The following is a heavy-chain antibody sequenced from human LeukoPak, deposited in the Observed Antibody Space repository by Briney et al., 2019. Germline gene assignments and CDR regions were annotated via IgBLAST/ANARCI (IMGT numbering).Heavy chain of an antibody. V-gene: IGHV1-18*01. J-gene: IGHJ5*02. CDR3: ARDRGIPRQNLYSSSSNWFDP. CDR1: GYTFTSYG. D-gene: IGHD6-13*01. CDR2: ISAYNGNT. Sequence: ASVKVSCKASGYTFTSYGISWVRQAPGQGLEWMGWISAYNGNTNYAQKLQGRVTMTTDTSTSTAYMELRSLRSDDTAVYYCARDRGIPRQNLYSSSSNWFDPWGQGTLVTVSS.